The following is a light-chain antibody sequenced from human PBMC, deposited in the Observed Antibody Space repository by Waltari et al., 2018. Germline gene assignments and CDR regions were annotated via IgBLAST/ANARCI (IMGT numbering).Light chain of an antibody. V-gene: IGKV2-28*01. CDR2: LGS. J-gene: IGKJ1*01. CDR1: QSLLHSNGYNY. Sequence: DIVMTQSPLSLPVTPGEPASISCRSSQSLLHSNGYNYLDWYLQKPGQSPQLLIYLGSNRASGGPDRFSGSGSGTDFTLKSSSVEAEDVGVYYCMQALQTPRTFGQGTKVEIK. CDR3: MQALQTPRT.